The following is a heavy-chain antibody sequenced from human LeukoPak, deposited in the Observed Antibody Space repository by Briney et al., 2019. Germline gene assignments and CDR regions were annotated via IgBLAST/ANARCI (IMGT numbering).Heavy chain of an antibody. CDR1: GFTFSSYW. V-gene: IGHV3-74*01. J-gene: IGHJ4*02. D-gene: IGHD3-22*01. CDR2: INRDGSST. CDR3: AKDADISMELVVITSFDS. Sequence: GGSLRLSCAASGFTFSSYWMHWVRQAPGKGLVWVSRINRDGSSTSYADSVKGRFTISRDNSKNMLYLQMNSLRAEDTALYYCAKDADISMELVVITSFDSWGQGTLVTVSS.